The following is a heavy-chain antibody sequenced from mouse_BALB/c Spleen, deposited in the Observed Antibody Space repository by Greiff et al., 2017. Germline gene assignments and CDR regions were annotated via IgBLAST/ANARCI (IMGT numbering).Heavy chain of an antibody. J-gene: IGHJ4*01. Sequence: VQLQQSGAELVKPGASVKLSCTASGFNIKDTYMHWVKQRPEQGLEWIVRIDPANGNTKYDPKFQGKATITADTSSNTAYLQLSSLTSEDTAVYYCASMITYYAMDYWGQGTSVTVSS. CDR3: ASMITYYAMDY. CDR1: GFNIKDTY. D-gene: IGHD2-4*01. CDR2: IDPANGNT. V-gene: IGHV14-3*02.